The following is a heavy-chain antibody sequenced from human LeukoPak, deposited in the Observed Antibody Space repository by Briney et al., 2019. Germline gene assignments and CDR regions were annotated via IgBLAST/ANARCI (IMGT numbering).Heavy chain of an antibody. D-gene: IGHD3-10*01. CDR2: IYHSGST. CDR3: ARAPYVAYYYGSGSCPDY. V-gene: IGHV4-4*02. CDR1: GGSISSSNW. Sequence: PSGTLSLTCAVSGGSISSSNWWSWVRQPPGEGLGGIGEIYHSGSTNYNPSLKSRVTISVDKSKNQFSLKLSSVTAADTAVYYCARAPYVAYYYGSGSCPDYWGQGTLVTVSS. J-gene: IGHJ4*02.